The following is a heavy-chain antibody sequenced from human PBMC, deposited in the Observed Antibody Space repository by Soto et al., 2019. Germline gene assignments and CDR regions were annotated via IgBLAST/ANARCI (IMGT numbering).Heavy chain of an antibody. CDR1: GGSISSGGYY. D-gene: IGHD3-3*01. Sequence: SETLSLTCTVSGGSISSGGYYWSWIRQHPGKGLEWIGYIYYSGSTYYNPSLKSRVTISVDTSKNQFSLKLSSVTAADTAVYYCARAKGRGDYDFWSGYYGENWFDPWGQGTLVTVSS. CDR3: ARAKGRGDYDFWSGYYGENWFDP. CDR2: IYYSGST. J-gene: IGHJ5*02. V-gene: IGHV4-31*03.